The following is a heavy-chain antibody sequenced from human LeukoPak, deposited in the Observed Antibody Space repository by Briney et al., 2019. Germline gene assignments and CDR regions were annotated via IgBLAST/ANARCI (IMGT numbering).Heavy chain of an antibody. CDR3: ARKILSGPSDY. CDR2: ISSSSSYI. CDR1: GFTFSSYA. V-gene: IGHV3-21*01. D-gene: IGHD2-2*01. Sequence: GGSLRLSCAASGFTFSSYAMSWVRQAPGKGLEWVSSISSSSSYIYYADSMKGRFTISRDNAKNSLYLQMNSLRAEDTAVYYCARKILSGPSDYWGQGTLVTASS. J-gene: IGHJ4*02.